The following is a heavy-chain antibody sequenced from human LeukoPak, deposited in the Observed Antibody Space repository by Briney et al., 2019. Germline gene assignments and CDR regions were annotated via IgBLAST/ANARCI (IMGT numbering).Heavy chain of an antibody. J-gene: IGHJ6*04. Sequence: GGTLRLSCAASGFTFNNYGMSWVRQAPGKGLEWVSYISSSGSTIYYADSVKGRFTISRDNAKNSLYLQMNSLRAEDTAVYYCAELGITMIGGVWGKGTTVTISS. CDR1: GFTFNNYG. V-gene: IGHV3-48*04. CDR2: ISSSGSTI. D-gene: IGHD3-10*02. CDR3: AELGITMIGGV.